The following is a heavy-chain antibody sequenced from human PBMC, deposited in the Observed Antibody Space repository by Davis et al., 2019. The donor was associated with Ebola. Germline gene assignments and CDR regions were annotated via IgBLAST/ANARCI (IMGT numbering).Heavy chain of an antibody. J-gene: IGHJ4*02. V-gene: IGHV1-69*13. Sequence: SVKVSCKASGGTFSSYAISWVRQAPGQGLEWMGGIIPIFGTANYAQKFQGRVTITADESTSTAYMELSSLRAEDTAVYYCARGSTMIVTRVDYWGQGTLVTVSS. CDR1: GGTFSSYA. CDR3: ARGSTMIVTRVDY. D-gene: IGHD3-22*01. CDR2: IIPIFGTA.